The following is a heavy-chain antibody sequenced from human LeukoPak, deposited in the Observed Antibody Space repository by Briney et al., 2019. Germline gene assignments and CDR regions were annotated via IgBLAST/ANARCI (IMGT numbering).Heavy chain of an antibody. CDR3: AKTYLGYCSSTSCYNGDYYYYYYMDV. CDR1: GGSISSSSYY. CDR2: IYYSGST. V-gene: IGHV4-39*07. D-gene: IGHD2-2*02. Sequence: PSETLSLTCGVSGGSISSSSYYWGWIRQPPGKGLEWIGSIYYSGSTYYNPSLKSRVTISVDTSKNQFSLKLSSVTAADTAVYYCAKTYLGYCSSTSCYNGDYYYYYYMDVWGKGTTVTVSS. J-gene: IGHJ6*03.